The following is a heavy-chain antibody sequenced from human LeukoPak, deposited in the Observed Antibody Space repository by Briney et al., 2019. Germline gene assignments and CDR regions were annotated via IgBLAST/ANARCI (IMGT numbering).Heavy chain of an antibody. CDR1: GFSLSTTGMC. D-gene: IGHD6-19*01. Sequence: SGPTLVNPTQTLTLTCTFSGFSLSTTGMCVSWIRQPPGKALEWLARIDWDDDKYYSTFLKTRLTISKDTSKNQVVLTMTNMDPVDTATYYCARIRRGIAVAGSTQDAFDIWGQGTMVTVSS. V-gene: IGHV2-70*11. J-gene: IGHJ3*02. CDR2: IDWDDDK. CDR3: ARIRRGIAVAGSTQDAFDI.